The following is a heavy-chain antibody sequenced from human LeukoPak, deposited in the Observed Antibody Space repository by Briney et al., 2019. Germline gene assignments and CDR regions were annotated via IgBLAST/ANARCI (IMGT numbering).Heavy chain of an antibody. CDR3: ARRCSGDDCYSE. CDR2: IYYSGST. CDR1: GYSISSSNW. Sequence: KPSETLSLTCAVSGYSISSSNWWGWIRQPPGKGLEWIGYIYYSGSTYYNPSLKSRVTMSVDTSKNQFSLKLSSVIAADTAVYYCARRCSGDDCYSEWGQGTLVTVSS. D-gene: IGHD2-21*02. J-gene: IGHJ4*02. V-gene: IGHV4-28*01.